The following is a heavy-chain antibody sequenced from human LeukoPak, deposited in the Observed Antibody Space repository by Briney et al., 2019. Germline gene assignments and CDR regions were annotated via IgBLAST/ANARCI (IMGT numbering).Heavy chain of an antibody. Sequence: GASVKVSCKASGYTFTDYHVHWLRQAPGQGLEWLGWINPKSGGTNYAQRFQGRITMTRDTSISTAYMELSRLRSDDTAVYFCATATQTPIEYYFDYWGQGTLVTVSS. CDR3: ATATQTPIEYYFDY. CDR1: GYTFTDYH. J-gene: IGHJ4*02. V-gene: IGHV1-2*02. CDR2: INPKSGGT. D-gene: IGHD3-16*02.